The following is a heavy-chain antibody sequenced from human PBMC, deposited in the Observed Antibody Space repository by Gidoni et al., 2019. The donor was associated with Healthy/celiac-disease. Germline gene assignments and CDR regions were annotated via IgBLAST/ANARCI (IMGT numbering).Heavy chain of an antibody. CDR3: ARDMPGREQLARFDY. CDR1: GGSISSSSYY. V-gene: IGHV4-39*01. CDR2: IYYSGST. Sequence: QLQLQESGPGLVKPSETLSLTCTVSGGSISSSSYYWGWVRQPPGKGLEWIGSIYYSGSTYYNPSLKSRVTISVDTSKNQFSLKLSSVTAADTAVYYCARDMPGREQLARFDYWAREPWSPSPQ. D-gene: IGHD6-6*01. J-gene: IGHJ4*02.